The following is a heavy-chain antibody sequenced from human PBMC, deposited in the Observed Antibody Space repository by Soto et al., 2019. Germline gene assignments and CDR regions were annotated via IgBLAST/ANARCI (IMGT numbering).Heavy chain of an antibody. CDR2: IYYSGNT. V-gene: IGHV4-30-4*01. CDR3: AREGGESSDGLYYFDS. D-gene: IGHD3-16*01. Sequence: LSXSCTIPGCSTCRDNYWSWIRQAPGKGLEWMGHIYYSGNTDYNPSLKSRLAISIDTSKNQFSLKLRSVTAADTAVYFCAREGGESSDGLYYFDSWGQGSLVTVSS. CDR1: GCSTCRDNY. J-gene: IGHJ4*02.